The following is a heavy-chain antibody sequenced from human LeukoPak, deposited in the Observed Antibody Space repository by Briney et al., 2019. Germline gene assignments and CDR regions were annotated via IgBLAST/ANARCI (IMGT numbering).Heavy chain of an antibody. D-gene: IGHD3-10*01. J-gene: IGHJ5*02. V-gene: IGHV3-43*01. Sequence: GGSLRLSCAASGFTFDDYTMHWVRQAPGKGLEWVSLISWDGGSTYYADSVKGRFTISRDNSKSTLFLQMNSLRAEDTAAYYCARKAGSGNWFDPWGQGTLVTVSS. CDR2: ISWDGGST. CDR1: GFTFDDYT. CDR3: ARKAGSGNWFDP.